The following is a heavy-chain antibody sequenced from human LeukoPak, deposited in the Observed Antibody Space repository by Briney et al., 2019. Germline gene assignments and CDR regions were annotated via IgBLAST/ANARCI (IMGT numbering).Heavy chain of an antibody. Sequence: PGGSLRLSCAASGFTFTSYSMNWVRQAPGKGLEWVSSISSSSSYIYYADSVKGRFTISRDNAKNSLYLQMNSLRAEDTAVYYCARSPYYYGSGSFFDYWGQGTLVTVSS. V-gene: IGHV3-21*01. CDR1: GFTFTSYS. D-gene: IGHD3-10*01. J-gene: IGHJ4*02. CDR3: ARSPYYYGSGSFFDY. CDR2: ISSSSSYI.